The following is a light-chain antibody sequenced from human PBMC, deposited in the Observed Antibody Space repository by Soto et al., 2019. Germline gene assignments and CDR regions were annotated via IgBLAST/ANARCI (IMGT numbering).Light chain of an antibody. J-gene: IGKJ1*01. V-gene: IGKV3-15*01. Sequence: MTPSPGILSFSSGGRTALYCRASQSVSSNLAWYQQKPAQAPRLLIYDASTRASGIPARFSGSGSGTEFTLTISSLQSEDFAVYYCQQYNNWPRTFGQGTKVDIK. CDR2: DAS. CDR3: QQYNNWPRT. CDR1: QSVSSN.